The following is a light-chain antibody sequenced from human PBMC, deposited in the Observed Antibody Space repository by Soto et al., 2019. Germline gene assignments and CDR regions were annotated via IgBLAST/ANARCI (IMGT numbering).Light chain of an antibody. CDR3: MQGTHWPRT. V-gene: IGKV2-30*01. Sequence: DVVMTQSPLSLPVTLGQPASISCRSSQSLAYSDGNTYLNWFQQRPGQSPRRLIYKVSNRDSGVPVRFSGSGSGSDFTLKISRVEAEDVGVYYCMQGTHWPRTFGQGTKVEIK. CDR1: QSLAYSDGNTY. CDR2: KVS. J-gene: IGKJ1*01.